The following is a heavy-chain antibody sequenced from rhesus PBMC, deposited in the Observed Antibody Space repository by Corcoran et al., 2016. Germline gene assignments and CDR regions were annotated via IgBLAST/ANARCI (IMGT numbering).Heavy chain of an antibody. CDR1: GYSISSGYG. V-gene: IGHV4-127*01. CDR2: IGGSSGIT. J-gene: IGHJ4*01. Sequence: QVQLPESGPGLVKTSETLSLPCAVSGYSISSGYGWRWLRQPPRAGLEGIGYIGGSSGITNYNPSLKSRVTMSKDTSKNQFALKLSSVTAADTAVYYWARVGSGWCLDYWGQGVLGTVSS. CDR3: ARVGSGWCLDY. D-gene: IGHD2-21*01.